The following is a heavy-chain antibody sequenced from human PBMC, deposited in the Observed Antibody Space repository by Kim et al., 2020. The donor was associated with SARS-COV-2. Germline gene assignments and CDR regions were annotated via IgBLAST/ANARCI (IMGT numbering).Heavy chain of an antibody. CDR2: ISSSSSYI. CDR1: GFTFSSYS. V-gene: IGHV3-21*04. D-gene: IGHD3-10*01. J-gene: IGHJ6*04. Sequence: GGSPRLSCAVSGFTFSSYSMNWVRQAPGKGLEWVSSISSSSSYIYYADSVKGRFTISRDNAKNSLYLQMNSLRAEETAVYYCARGGLWFGELLPNIYYYYGMDVWGEGTTVTVSS. CDR3: ARGGLWFGELLPNIYYYYGMDV.